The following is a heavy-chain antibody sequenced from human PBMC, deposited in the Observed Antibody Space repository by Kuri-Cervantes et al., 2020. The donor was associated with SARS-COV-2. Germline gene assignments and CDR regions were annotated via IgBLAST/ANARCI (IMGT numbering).Heavy chain of an antibody. V-gene: IGHV3-74*01. CDR2: INSDGSST. CDR1: GFTFSSYW. Sequence: GGSLRLSCAASGFTFSSYWMHWVRQAPGKGLVWVSRINSDGSSTSYADSVKGRFTISRDNAKNSLYLQMNSLSAEDTAIYDCASSGNWNDDFDYWGQGTPVTVSS. CDR3: ASSGNWNDDFDY. J-gene: IGHJ4*02. D-gene: IGHD1-1*01.